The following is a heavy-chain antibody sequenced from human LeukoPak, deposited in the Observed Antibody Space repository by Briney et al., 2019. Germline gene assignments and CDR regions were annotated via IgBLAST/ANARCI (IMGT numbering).Heavy chain of an antibody. J-gene: IGHJ4*02. CDR3: ARHNDSSGYYPTNLFDY. CDR2: IYHSGST. CDR1: GYSISSGYY. V-gene: IGHV4-38-2*02. D-gene: IGHD3-22*01. Sequence: SETLSLTCTVSGYSISSGYYWGWIRQPPGKGLEWIGSIYHSGSTYYNPSLKSRVTISVDTSKNQFSLKLTSVTAADTAVYYCARHNDSSGYYPTNLFDYWGQGTLVTVSS.